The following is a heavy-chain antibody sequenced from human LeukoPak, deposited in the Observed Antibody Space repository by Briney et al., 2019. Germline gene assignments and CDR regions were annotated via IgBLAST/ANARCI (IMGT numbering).Heavy chain of an antibody. CDR2: ISISGSTI. CDR3: ARDHHRRLYDSQARNTFDI. J-gene: IGHJ3*02. Sequence: GGSLRLSCAASGFTFSSCSMNWVRQAPGKGLEWVSYISISGSTIYYADSVKGRFTISRDNGKNSLYLQMNSLRAEDTAVYYCARDHHRRLYDSQARNTFDIWGQGTMVTVSS. D-gene: IGHD3-22*01. CDR1: GFTFSSCS. V-gene: IGHV3-48*01.